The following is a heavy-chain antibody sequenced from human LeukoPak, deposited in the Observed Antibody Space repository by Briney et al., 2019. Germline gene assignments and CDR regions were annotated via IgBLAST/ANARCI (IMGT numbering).Heavy chain of an antibody. J-gene: IGHJ4*02. D-gene: IGHD2-2*02. CDR3: ARDRGYCSSTGCYRWAY. CDR2: IYHSGST. V-gene: IGHV4-61*08. CDR1: GGSISSGGYY. Sequence: SETLSLTCTVSGGSISSGGYYWSWIRQPPGKGLEWIGYIYHSGSTNYNPSLKSRVTISVDTSKNQFSLKLSSVTAADTAVYYCARDRGYCSSTGCYRWAYWGQGTLVTVSS.